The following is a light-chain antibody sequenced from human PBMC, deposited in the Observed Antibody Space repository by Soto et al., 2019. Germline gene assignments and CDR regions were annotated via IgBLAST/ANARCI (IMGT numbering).Light chain of an antibody. CDR1: QSISSW. J-gene: IGKJ1*01. V-gene: IGKV1-5*01. CDR3: QQYNSYSPWT. Sequence: DIQMSQSPSTLSSSVGDRVTITCRARQSISSWLAWYQQKPGKAPKLXXYDASSLESGVPLRFSGSGSGTEFTLTISSLQPDDFATYYCQQYNSYSPWTFGQGTKVDIK. CDR2: DAS.